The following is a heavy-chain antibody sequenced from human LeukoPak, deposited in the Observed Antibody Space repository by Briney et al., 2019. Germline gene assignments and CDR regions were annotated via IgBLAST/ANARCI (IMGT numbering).Heavy chain of an antibody. CDR3: AREQWAADDALDI. D-gene: IGHD6-13*01. V-gene: IGHV3-30*03. CDR2: ISYDGSNK. Sequence: GRSLRLSCAASGFTFSSYGMHWVRQAPGKGLEWVAVISYDGSNKYYADSVKGRFTISRDNSKNTMYLQMNSLSDEDTAVYYCAREQWAADDALDIWGQGTMVTVSS. CDR1: GFTFSSYG. J-gene: IGHJ3*02.